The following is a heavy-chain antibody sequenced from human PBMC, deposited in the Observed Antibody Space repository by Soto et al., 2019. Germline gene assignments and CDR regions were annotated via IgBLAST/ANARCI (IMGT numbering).Heavy chain of an antibody. CDR1: GGTFSSYA. J-gene: IGHJ3*02. D-gene: IGHD4-17*01. CDR3: ARDGDDYEGGWAFDI. V-gene: IGHV1-69*13. CDR2: IIPIFGTA. Sequence: SVKVSCKASGGTFSSYAISWVRQAPGQGLEWMGGIIPIFGTANYAQKFQGRVTITADESTSTAYMELSSLRSEDTAVYYCARDGDDYEGGWAFDIWGQGTMVTVSS.